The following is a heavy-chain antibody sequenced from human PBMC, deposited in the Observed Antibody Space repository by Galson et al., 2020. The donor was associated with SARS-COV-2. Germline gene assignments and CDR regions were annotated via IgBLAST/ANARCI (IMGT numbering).Heavy chain of an antibody. D-gene: IGHD3-9*01. Sequence: GVSLKISCAASGFTFSSYSMNWVRQAPGKGLEWVAVISYDGSNKYYADSVKGRFTISRDNSKNTLYLQMNSLRAEDTAVYYCARDGPGYDILTGYYYYYYMDVWGKGTTVTVSS. CDR2: ISYDGSNK. CDR3: ARDGPGYDILTGYYYYYYMDV. V-gene: IGHV3-30*03. CDR1: GFTFSSYS. J-gene: IGHJ6*03.